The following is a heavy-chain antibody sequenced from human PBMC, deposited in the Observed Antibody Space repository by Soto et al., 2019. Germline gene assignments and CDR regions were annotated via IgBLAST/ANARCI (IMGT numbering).Heavy chain of an antibody. Sequence: SETLSLTCTVSGGSISSGGYYWSWIRQHPGKGLEWIGYIYYSGSTYYNPSLKSRVTISVDTSKNQFSLKLSSVTAADTAVYYCARDRGSYSYFDYWGQGTLVTVSS. CDR2: IYYSGST. CDR1: GGSISSGGYY. V-gene: IGHV4-31*03. J-gene: IGHJ4*02. D-gene: IGHD3-10*01. CDR3: ARDRGSYSYFDY.